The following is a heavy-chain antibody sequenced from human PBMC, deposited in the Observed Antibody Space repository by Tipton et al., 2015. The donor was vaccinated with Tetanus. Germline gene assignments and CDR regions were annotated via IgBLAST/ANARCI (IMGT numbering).Heavy chain of an antibody. CDR3: TRANHEFPKKGPFDS. J-gene: IGHJ4*02. V-gene: IGHV4-61*08. CDR1: GASLRSGDYN. D-gene: IGHD3-10*01. CDR2: ISDSGLT. Sequence: GLVKPSQTLSLTCSVSGASLRSGDYNWSWIRQPPGKGLEWLAYISDSGLTNSNYFLKSRITISRDTPRNQFSLKLTSVTAADTAVYYCTRANHEFPKKGPFDSWGQGTLVIVS.